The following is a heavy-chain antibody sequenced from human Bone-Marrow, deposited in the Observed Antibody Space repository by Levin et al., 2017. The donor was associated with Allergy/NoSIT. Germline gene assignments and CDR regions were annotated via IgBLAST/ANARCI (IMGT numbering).Heavy chain of an antibody. CDR3: AKDRSTSGSYFEY. D-gene: IGHD6-19*01. CDR1: GFTLSTYT. Sequence: GGSLRLSCVASGFTLSTYTMSWVRQAPGKGLEWVSLISATTSVTSYADSVKGRFTISRDDSKNTLYLQIYSLRPEDTAVYYCAKDRSTSGSYFEYWGQGTLVTVSS. J-gene: IGHJ4*02. CDR2: ISATTSVT. V-gene: IGHV3-23*01.